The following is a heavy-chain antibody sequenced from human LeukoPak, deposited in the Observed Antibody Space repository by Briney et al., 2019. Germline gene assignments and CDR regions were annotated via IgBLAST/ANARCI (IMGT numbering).Heavy chain of an antibody. V-gene: IGHV3-48*03. J-gene: IGHJ4*02. Sequence: GGSLRLSCAASGFTFSSYEMNWVRQAPGRGLEWVSHISSGGSTIYYADSVKGRFTISRDNAKNSLYLQTNSLRAEDTAVYYCAKSFLDWGQGTLVTVFS. CDR2: ISSGGSTI. CDR3: AKSFLD. CDR1: GFTFSSYE. D-gene: IGHD3-3*01.